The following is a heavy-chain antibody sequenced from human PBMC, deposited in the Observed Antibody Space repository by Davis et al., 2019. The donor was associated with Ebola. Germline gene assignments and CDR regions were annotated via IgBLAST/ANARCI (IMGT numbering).Heavy chain of an antibody. CDR3: ARHGGQLLSSYYYYMDV. CDR1: GGSISSSSYY. Sequence: PSETLSLTCTVSGGSISSSSYYWGWIRQPPGKGLEWIGSIYYSGSTYYNPSLKSRVTISVDTSKNQFSLKLSSVTAADTAVYYCARHGGQLLSSYYYYMDVWGKGTTVTVSS. D-gene: IGHD2-2*01. V-gene: IGHV4-39*07. J-gene: IGHJ6*03. CDR2: IYYSGST.